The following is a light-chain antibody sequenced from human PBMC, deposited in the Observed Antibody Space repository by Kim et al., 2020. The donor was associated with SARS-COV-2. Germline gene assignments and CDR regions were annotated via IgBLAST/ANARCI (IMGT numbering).Light chain of an antibody. CDR2: EDS. Sequence: SYELTQPPSVSVSPRQTARITCSGDALPKNYVYWYQQKSGQAPVMVIYEDSKRPSGIPERFSGSSSGTMATLTITGAQVEDEADYYCYSTDSVTHDRVFGGGTQLTVL. J-gene: IGLJ3*02. V-gene: IGLV3-10*01. CDR3: YSTDSVTHDRV. CDR1: ALPKNY.